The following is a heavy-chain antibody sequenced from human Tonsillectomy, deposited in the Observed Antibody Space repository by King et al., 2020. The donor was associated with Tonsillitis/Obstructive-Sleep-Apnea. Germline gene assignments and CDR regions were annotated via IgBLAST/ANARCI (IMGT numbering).Heavy chain of an antibody. V-gene: IGHV3-11*05. J-gene: IGHJ6*03. D-gene: IGHD2-2*01. CDR1: GFTFSDYY. CDR2: ISSSSSYT. Sequence: VQLVESGGGLVKPGGSLRLSCAASGFTFSDYYMSWIRQAPGKGLEWVSYISSSSSYTNYADSVKGRFTISRDNAKNSLYLQMNSLRAEDTAVYYCARVGAGYCSSTSCAHSVYYMDVWGKGTTVTVSS. CDR3: ARVGAGYCSSTSCAHSVYYMDV.